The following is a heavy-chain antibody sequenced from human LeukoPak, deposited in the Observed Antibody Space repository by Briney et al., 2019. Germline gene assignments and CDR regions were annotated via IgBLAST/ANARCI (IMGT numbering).Heavy chain of an antibody. CDR3: AREKQATGTIPTGY. Sequence: PGGSLRLSCAASGFTFRTYSMSWVRQAPGRGLEWLSAISSSSDYIYYADSVKGRFTISRDNVKNSLYLQMNSLRVEDSAVYYCAREKQATGTIPTGYWGQGTLVTVSS. CDR2: ISSSSDYI. CDR1: GFTFRTYS. D-gene: IGHD1-7*01. V-gene: IGHV3-21*01. J-gene: IGHJ4*02.